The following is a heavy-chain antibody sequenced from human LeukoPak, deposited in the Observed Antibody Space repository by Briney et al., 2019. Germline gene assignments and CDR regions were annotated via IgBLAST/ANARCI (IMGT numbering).Heavy chain of an antibody. D-gene: IGHD3-10*01. CDR2: IYTSGST. V-gene: IGHV4-4*07. J-gene: IGHJ4*02. Sequence: PSETLSLTCTVSGGSISSYYWSWIRQPAGKGLEWIGRIYTSGSTNYNPPLKSRVTMSVDTSKNQFSLKLSSVTAADTAVYYCAREVDGLWFGELFPYYFDYWGQGTLVTVSS. CDR3: AREVDGLWFGELFPYYFDY. CDR1: GGSISSYY.